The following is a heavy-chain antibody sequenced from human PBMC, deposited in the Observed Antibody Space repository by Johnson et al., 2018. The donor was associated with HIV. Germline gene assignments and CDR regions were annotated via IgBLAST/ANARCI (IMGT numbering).Heavy chain of an antibody. CDR1: GFTLTTHW. J-gene: IGHJ3*02. Sequence: VQLVESGGGVVQPGRSLRLSCAASGFTLTTHWMHWVRQAPGKGLVWVSRINTDGSSTTYADSVKGRFTISRDNAKNPLFLQMNSLRADDTALYYCARVLRGYDAFDIWGQGTMVTVSS. V-gene: IGHV3-74*02. CDR2: INTDGSST. CDR3: ARVLRGYDAFDI. D-gene: IGHD6-25*01.